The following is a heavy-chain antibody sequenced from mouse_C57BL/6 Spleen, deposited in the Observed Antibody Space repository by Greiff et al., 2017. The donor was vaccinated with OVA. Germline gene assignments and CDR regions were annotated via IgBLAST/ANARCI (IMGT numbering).Heavy chain of an antibody. CDR3: ARKGNWDGPFAY. Sequence: VQLKESGPGLVQPSQSLSITCTVSGFSLTSYGVHWVRQSPGKGLEWLGVIWSGGSTDYNAAFISRLSISKDNSKSQVFFKMNSLQADDTAIYYCARKGNWDGPFAYWGQGTLVTVSA. CDR1: GFSLTSYG. D-gene: IGHD4-1*01. J-gene: IGHJ3*01. CDR2: IWSGGST. V-gene: IGHV2-2*01.